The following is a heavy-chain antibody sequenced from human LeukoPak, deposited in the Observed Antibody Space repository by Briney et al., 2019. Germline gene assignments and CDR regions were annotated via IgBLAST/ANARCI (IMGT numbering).Heavy chain of an antibody. D-gene: IGHD2-21*02. CDR1: GDSITNSNYF. V-gene: IGHV4-39*01. CDR3: ARRSPLVVVTAAHYYDY. CDR2: VFYNGNT. J-gene: IGHJ4*02. Sequence: SETLSLTCTVSGDSITNSNYFWGWIRQPPGQGLEWIGEVFYNGNTHYNPSLKSRVTISTDTSKNQFSLTLTAVTASDTAIYYCARRSPLVVVTAAHYYDYWGQGTLVTVSS.